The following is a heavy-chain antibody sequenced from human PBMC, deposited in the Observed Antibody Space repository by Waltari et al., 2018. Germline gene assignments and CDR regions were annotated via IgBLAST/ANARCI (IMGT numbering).Heavy chain of an antibody. CDR1: GGSISSYY. CDR3: ARDRGATGY. D-gene: IGHD1-26*01. CDR2: IYYSGST. V-gene: IGHV4-59*01. Sequence: QVQLQESGPGLVKPSETLSLTCTVSGGSISSYYWSWIRQPPGKGLEWIGYIYYSGSTNYNPSLKSRVTISVDTPKNQFSLKLSSVTAADTAVYYCARDRGATGYWGQGTLVTVSS. J-gene: IGHJ4*02.